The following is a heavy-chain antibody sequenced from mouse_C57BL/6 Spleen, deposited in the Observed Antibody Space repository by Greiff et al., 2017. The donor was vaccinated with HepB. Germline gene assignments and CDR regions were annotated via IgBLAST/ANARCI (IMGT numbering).Heavy chain of an antibody. CDR3: AGGGDYDGNYAMDY. V-gene: IGHV1-53*01. Sequence: VQLQQPGTELVKPGASVKLSCKASGYNFNSYWMHWVKQRPGQGLEWIGNINPSNGGTNYNEKFKSKATLTVDKSSSTAYMQLSSLASEDSAVYYCAGGGDYDGNYAMDYWGQGTSVTVSS. D-gene: IGHD2-4*01. J-gene: IGHJ4*01. CDR1: GYNFNSYW. CDR2: INPSNGGT.